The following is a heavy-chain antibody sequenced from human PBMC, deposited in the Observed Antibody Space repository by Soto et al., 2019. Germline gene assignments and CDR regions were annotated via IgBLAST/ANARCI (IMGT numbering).Heavy chain of an antibody. J-gene: IGHJ5*02. CDR1: GYTFNTYG. Sequence: ASVKVSCKTSGYTFNTYGINWVRQAPGQGLELMGWISAYDGKTTYAEKFQGRVTLTTDTSTSTAYMELRSLRSDDTAIYYCARDPHEFWTSYWFDPWGQGTLVTVS. V-gene: IGHV1-18*01. CDR3: ARDPHEFWTSYWFDP. CDR2: ISAYDGKT. D-gene: IGHD3-3*01.